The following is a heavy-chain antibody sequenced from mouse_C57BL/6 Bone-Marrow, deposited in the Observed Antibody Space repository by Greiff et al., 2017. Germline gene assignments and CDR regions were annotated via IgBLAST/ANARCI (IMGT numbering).Heavy chain of an antibody. D-gene: IGHD1-1*01. V-gene: IGHV1-54*01. J-gene: IGHJ2*01. CDR1: GYAFTNYL. Sequence: VQLQQSGAELVRPGTSVKVSCKASGYAFTNYLIEWVKQRPGQGLEWIGVINPGSGGTNYNEKFKGKATLTADKSSSTAYMQLSSLTSEDSAVYFGGRFPNYYGSGYGDYWGQGTTLTVSS. CDR2: INPGSGGT. CDR3: GRFPNYYGSGYGDY.